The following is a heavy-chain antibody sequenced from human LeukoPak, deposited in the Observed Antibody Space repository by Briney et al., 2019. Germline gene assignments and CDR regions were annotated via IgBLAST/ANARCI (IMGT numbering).Heavy chain of an antibody. V-gene: IGHV1-69*13. CDR3: ARSVRGAHDAFDI. Sequence: SVKVSCKASGGTFSSYAISWVRQAPGQGLEWMGGIIPIFGTANYAQKFQGRVTITADESTSTAYMELSSLRSEDTAVYYCARSVRGAHDAFDIWGQGTMVTVSS. CDR1: GGTFSSYA. D-gene: IGHD3-10*01. CDR2: IIPIFGTA. J-gene: IGHJ3*02.